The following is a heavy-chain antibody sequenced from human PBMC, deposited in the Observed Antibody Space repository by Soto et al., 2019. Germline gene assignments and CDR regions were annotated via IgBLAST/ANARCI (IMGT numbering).Heavy chain of an antibody. CDR1: GGSISSYY. J-gene: IGHJ4*02. CDR3: ARGGILWFGELLALDY. Sequence: SETLCLTYTVSGGSISSYYWSWIRQPPGKGLEWIGYIYYSGSTNYNPSLKSRVTISVDTSKNQFSLKLSSVTAADTAVYYCARGGILWFGELLALDYWGQGTLVTVSS. D-gene: IGHD3-10*01. V-gene: IGHV4-59*12. CDR2: IYYSGST.